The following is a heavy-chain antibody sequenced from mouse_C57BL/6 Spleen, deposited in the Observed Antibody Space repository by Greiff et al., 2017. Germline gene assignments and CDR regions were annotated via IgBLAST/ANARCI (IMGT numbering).Heavy chain of an antibody. CDR3: ARHKVTTVAYYFDY. D-gene: IGHD1-1*01. CDR2: ISSGGSYT. J-gene: IGHJ2*01. CDR1: GFPFRSSG. V-gene: IGHV5-6*02. Sequence: EVTLVEFGGDLVKPGGSLKFSCAASGFPFRSSGMSWVGQTPDKRLGWVATISSGGSYTYYPESVKGRVTITRDKAKITRYLQISSRNSEDTAMYYCARHKVTTVAYYFDYWGQGTTLTVSS.